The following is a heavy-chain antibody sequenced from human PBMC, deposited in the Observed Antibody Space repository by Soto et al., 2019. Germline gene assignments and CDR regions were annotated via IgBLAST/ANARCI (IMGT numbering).Heavy chain of an antibody. J-gene: IGHJ3*01. CDR2: ISGSGGST. CDR3: AKDQARYDFWSGYYQPNWAFDL. CDR1: GFTFSSYA. D-gene: IGHD3-3*01. V-gene: IGHV3-23*01. Sequence: EVQLLESGGGLVQPGGSLRLSCAASGFTFSSYAMSWVRQAPGKGLEWVSAISGSGGSTYYADSVKGRFTISRDNSKNTLYLQMNSLRAEDTAVYYCAKDQARYDFWSGYYQPNWAFDLWGQGTMVTVSS.